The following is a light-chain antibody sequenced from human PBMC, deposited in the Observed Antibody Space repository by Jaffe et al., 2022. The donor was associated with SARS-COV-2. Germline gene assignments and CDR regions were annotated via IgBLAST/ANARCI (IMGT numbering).Light chain of an antibody. J-gene: IGLJ3*02. CDR1: SSDVGGYNY. CDR2: DVN. V-gene: IGLV2-11*01. CDR3: CSYAGSFSLV. Sequence: QSALTQPRSVSGSPGQSVSISCTGTSSDVGGYNYVSWYQQYPGKAPKLMIYDVNKRPSGVPDRFSGSKSGNTASLTISGLQAEDEGDYYCCSYAGSFSLVFGGGTKVTVL.